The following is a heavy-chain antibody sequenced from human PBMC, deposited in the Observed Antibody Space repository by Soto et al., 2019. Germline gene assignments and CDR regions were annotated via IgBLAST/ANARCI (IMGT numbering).Heavy chain of an antibody. CDR3: SRDDSDWFFN. CDR2: ISGNGGST. Sequence: GGSLRLSCAASGFTFSSCAMGWVRQAPGKGLEWVSGISGNGGSTYYADSVKGRFTISRDDSKKTAYLQMNSLESEDTAVYYCSRDDSDWFFNWGRGTLVTVSS. J-gene: IGHJ4*02. V-gene: IGHV3-23*01. D-gene: IGHD3-9*01. CDR1: GFTFSSCA.